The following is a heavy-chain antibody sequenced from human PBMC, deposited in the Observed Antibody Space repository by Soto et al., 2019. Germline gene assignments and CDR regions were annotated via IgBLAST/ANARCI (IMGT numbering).Heavy chain of an antibody. Sequence: PSETLSLTCVVYGESLSDQCWSWIRQPPGEGLEWIGQIKDSGSTNYSPSLKSRVTISVDTSKNQFSLELSLVTAADTAVYYCARVQFGWSSSLHFNHMDVWGKGITVTVYS. CDR1: GESLSDQC. CDR2: IKDSGST. D-gene: IGHD6-19*01. V-gene: IGHV4-34*01. CDR3: ARVQFGWSSSLHFNHMDV. J-gene: IGHJ6*03.